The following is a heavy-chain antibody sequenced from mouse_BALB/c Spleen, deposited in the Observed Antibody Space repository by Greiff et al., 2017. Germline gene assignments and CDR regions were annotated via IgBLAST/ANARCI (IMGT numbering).Heavy chain of an antibody. Sequence: EVQLMESGPGLVKPSQSLSLTCTVSGYSITSYYVRYWIRPLQENKLEWMGYISYSGSTSYNPSLKRRSTITGDTSRNQFFLKLNLVTTEDTATYYCARWPAPYSMDYWGQGTSVTVSS. CDR2: ISYSGST. J-gene: IGHJ4*01. V-gene: IGHV3-2*02. CDR1: GYSITSYYV. D-gene: IGHD1-2*01. CDR3: ARWPAPYSMDY.